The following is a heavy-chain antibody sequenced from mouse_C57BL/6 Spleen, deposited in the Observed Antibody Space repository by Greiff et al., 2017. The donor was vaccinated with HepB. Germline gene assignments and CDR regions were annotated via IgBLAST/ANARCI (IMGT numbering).Heavy chain of an antibody. V-gene: IGHV1-77*01. J-gene: IGHJ4*01. CDR3: APFYYGSSYDAMDY. D-gene: IGHD1-1*01. CDR2: IGPGSGST. Sequence: VQLQQSGAELVKPGASVKISCKASGYTFTDYYINWVKQRPGQGLEWIGKIGPGSGSTYYIEKFKGKATLTADKSSSTAYMQLSSLTSEDSAVYFCAPFYYGSSYDAMDYWGQGTSVTVSS. CDR1: GYTFTDYY.